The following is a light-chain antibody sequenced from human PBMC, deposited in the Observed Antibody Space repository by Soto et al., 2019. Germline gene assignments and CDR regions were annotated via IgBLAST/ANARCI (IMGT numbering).Light chain of an antibody. Sequence: QSVLTQSPSASASLGASVKLTCTLSSGHSSYAIAWHQQQPEKGPRYLMKVNSGGSHIKGDGIPDRFSGSSSGTERYLTISRLQSDDEADYYCQTWGTATVVFGGGTKVTVL. CDR3: QTWGTATVV. V-gene: IGLV4-69*01. CDR1: SGHSSYA. J-gene: IGLJ2*01. CDR2: VNSGGSH.